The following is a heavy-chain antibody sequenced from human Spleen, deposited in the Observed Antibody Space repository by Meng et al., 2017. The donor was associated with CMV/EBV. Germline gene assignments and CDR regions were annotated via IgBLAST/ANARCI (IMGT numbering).Heavy chain of an antibody. V-gene: IGHV3-7*01. Sequence: ETLSLTCTVSGGSISSSNYYWGWIRQPPGKGLEWVANIKQDGSEKYYVDSVKGRFTISRDNAKNSLYLQMNSLRAEDTAVYYCARESYSYGSILYYYYYYGMDVWGQGTTVTVSS. CDR1: GGSISSSNYY. CDR3: ARESYSYGSILYYYYYYGMDV. CDR2: IKQDGSEK. D-gene: IGHD5-18*01. J-gene: IGHJ6*02.